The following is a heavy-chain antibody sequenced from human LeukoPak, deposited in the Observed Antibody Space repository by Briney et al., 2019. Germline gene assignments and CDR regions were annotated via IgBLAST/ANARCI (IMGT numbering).Heavy chain of an antibody. CDR2: ISSSSSYI. V-gene: IGHV3-21*01. CDR3: ARSVDYYDILTGYYPGTGY. Sequence: GGSLRLSRAASGFTFSSYSMDWVRQAPGKGLEWVSSISSSSSYIYYADSVKGRFTISRDNAKNSLYLQMNSLRAEDTAVYYCARSVDYYDILTGYYPGTGYWGQGTLVTVSS. CDR1: GFTFSSYS. D-gene: IGHD3-9*01. J-gene: IGHJ4*02.